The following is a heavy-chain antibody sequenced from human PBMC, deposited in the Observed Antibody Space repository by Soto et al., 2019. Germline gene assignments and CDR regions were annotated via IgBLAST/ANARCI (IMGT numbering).Heavy chain of an antibody. D-gene: IGHD6-13*01. J-gene: IGHJ4*02. CDR2: INPNSGGT. V-gene: IGHV1-2*02. CDR1: GYTFTGYY. CDR3: TRDSRYANSWSFGHYFDY. Sequence: ASVKVSCKASGYTFTGYYMHWVRQAPGQGLEWMGWINPNSGGTNYAQKFQGRVTMTRDASISTAYMELSRLRSDDTAVYYGTRDSRYANSWSFGHYFDYWGQGTLVTVSS.